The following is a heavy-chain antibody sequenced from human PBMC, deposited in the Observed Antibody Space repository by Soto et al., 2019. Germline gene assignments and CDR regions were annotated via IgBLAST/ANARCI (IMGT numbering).Heavy chain of an antibody. Sequence: QVQLQQWGAGLLKPSETLSLTCAVYGGSFSGYYWSWTRQPPGKGLEWIGEINHSGSTNYNPSLKSRVTISVDTSKNQFSLKLSSVTAADTAVYYCARQRGYSSGWYAGLAPTDNIDYWGQGTLVTVSS. CDR1: GGSFSGYY. CDR3: ARQRGYSSGWYAGLAPTDNIDY. J-gene: IGHJ4*02. CDR2: INHSGST. V-gene: IGHV4-34*01. D-gene: IGHD6-19*01.